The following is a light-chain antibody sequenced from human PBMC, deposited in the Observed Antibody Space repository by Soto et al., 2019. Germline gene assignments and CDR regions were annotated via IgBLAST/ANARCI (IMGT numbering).Light chain of an antibody. CDR3: SSYTSSCTLVV. J-gene: IGLJ2*01. CDR2: DVS. Sequence: QSALTQPASVSGSPGQSITVSCTGTSSDVGGYNYVSWYQQHPGKAPKLIIYDVSSRPSGVSNRFSGSKSGNTASLTISGLQAEDEADYYCSSYTSSCTLVVFGGGTKLTVL. V-gene: IGLV2-14*01. CDR1: SSDVGGYNY.